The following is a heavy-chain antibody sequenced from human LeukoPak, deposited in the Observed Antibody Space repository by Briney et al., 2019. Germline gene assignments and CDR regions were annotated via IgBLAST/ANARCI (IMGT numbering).Heavy chain of an antibody. D-gene: IGHD6-19*01. CDR2: LSGSGGNT. CDR1: GFTFSSYA. J-gene: IGHJ4*02. Sequence: GGSLRLSCAASGFTFSSYAMSWVRQAPGKGLEWVSVLSGSGGNTYYADSVKGRFTISRDNSKNTLYLQMNTLRAEDTAVYYCAKREEPWLAKSYFDYWGQGTLVTVSS. V-gene: IGHV3-23*01. CDR3: AKREEPWLAKSYFDY.